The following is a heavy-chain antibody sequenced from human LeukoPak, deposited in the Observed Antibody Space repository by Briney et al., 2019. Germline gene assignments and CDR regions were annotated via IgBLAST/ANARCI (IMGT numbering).Heavy chain of an antibody. V-gene: IGHV3-30*04. CDR3: ARSPGIQLWPDDY. D-gene: IGHD5-18*01. J-gene: IGHJ4*02. CDR1: GFTLNNYA. Sequence: PGRSLRLSCAASGFTLNNYAMHWVRQAPGKGLEWVAVISYDGSNKYYADSVKGRFTISRDNSKNTLYLQMNSLRVEDTAVYYCARSPGIQLWPDDYWGQGTLVTVSS. CDR2: ISYDGSNK.